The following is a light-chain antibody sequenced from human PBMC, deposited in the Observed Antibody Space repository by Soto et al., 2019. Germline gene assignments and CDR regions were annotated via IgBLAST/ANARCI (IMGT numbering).Light chain of an antibody. CDR1: QSVSSSY. CDR3: QQYGSSRWT. Sequence: IVLIQSPATLSVSPGERATLSCRASQSVSSSYLAWYQQKPGQAPRLLIYGASSRATGIPDRFSGSGSGTDFTLTISRLEPEDFAVYYCQQYGSSRWTFGQGTKVDIK. CDR2: GAS. J-gene: IGKJ1*01. V-gene: IGKV3-20*01.